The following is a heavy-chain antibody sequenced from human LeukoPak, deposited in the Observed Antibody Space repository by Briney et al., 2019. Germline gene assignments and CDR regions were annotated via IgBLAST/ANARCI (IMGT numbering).Heavy chain of an antibody. Sequence: PGGSLRLSCTASGFIFRTYTMNWVRQAPGKGLEWVSYISSSSGNIYYADSMKGRFTISRDNTKNLLYLQMNSLRAEDTAVYYCARDLAGGRFDLWGQGAVLTVSS. CDR3: ARDLAGGRFDL. V-gene: IGHV3-21*06. CDR1: GFIFRTYT. J-gene: IGHJ5*02. CDR2: ISSSSGNI. D-gene: IGHD3-16*01.